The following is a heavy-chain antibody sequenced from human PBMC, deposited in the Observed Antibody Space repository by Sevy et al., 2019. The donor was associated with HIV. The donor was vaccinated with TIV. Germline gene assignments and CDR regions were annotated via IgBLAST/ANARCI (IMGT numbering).Heavy chain of an antibody. CDR3: AREGCTKPHDY. J-gene: IGHJ4*02. D-gene: IGHD2-8*01. CDR1: GFTFSKYS. CDR2: LSFGCGEI. Sequence: GGSLRLSCAASGFTFSKYSMSWVRQPPGKGLEWVSTLSFGCGEINYADSVKGRFTISSDNSKSSVYLQMNNLRPEDTAVYYCAREGCTKPHDYRGQGTLVTVSS. V-gene: IGHV3-23*01.